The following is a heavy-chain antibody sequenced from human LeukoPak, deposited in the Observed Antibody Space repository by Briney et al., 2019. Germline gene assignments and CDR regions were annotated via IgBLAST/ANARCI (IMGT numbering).Heavy chain of an antibody. CDR1: GGTFSSYA. J-gene: IGHJ6*03. CDR2: IIPIFGTA. V-gene: IGHV1-69*05. D-gene: IGHD6-6*01. CDR3: ALPYIAAQDHYYYYYMDV. Sequence: SVKVSCKASGGTFSSYAISWVRQAPGQGLEWMGGIIPIFGTANYAQKFQGRVTITTDESTSTAYMELSSLRSKDTAVYYCALPYIAAQDHYYYYYMDVWGKGTAVTVSS.